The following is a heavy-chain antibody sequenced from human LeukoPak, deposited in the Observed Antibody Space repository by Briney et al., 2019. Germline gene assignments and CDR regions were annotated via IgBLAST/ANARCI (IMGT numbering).Heavy chain of an antibody. CDR2: ISGSGGST. CDR1: GFTFSSYA. Sequence: QTGGSLRLSCAASGFTFSSYAMSWVRQAPGKGLEWVSAISGSGGSTYYADSVKGRFTISRDNSKNTLYLQMNSLRAEDTAVYHCAKELLYGLAAAGNLGYWGQGTLVTVSS. D-gene: IGHD6-13*01. V-gene: IGHV3-23*01. J-gene: IGHJ4*02. CDR3: AKELLYGLAAAGNLGY.